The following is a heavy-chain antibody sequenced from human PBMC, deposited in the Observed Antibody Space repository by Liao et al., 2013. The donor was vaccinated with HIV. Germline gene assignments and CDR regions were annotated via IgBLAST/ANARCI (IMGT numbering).Heavy chain of an antibody. CDR2: IYSSGST. J-gene: IGHJ4*02. Sequence: QVQLQESGPGLVKPSETLSLTCTVSGGSISSYYWSWIRQPAGKGLEWIGRIYSSGSTNYNPSLKSRVTMSVDTSKNRFSLKLSSVTAADTAVYYCARGGQIAAAGTLDYWGQGTLVTVSS. V-gene: IGHV4-4*07. CDR1: GGSISSYY. D-gene: IGHD6-13*01. CDR3: ARGGQIAAAGTLDY.